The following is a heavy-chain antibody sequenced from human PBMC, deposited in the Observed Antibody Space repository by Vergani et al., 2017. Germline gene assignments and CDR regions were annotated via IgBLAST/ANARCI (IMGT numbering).Heavy chain of an antibody. D-gene: IGHD5-12*01. CDR3: ARDLRLLYNRFDP. Sequence: QVQLVESGGGVVQPGRSLRLSCAASGFTFNKYGMHWVRQAPGKGLEWVAVTWYDGNNKQYADSVKVRFTISRDNSKSTMYLQMNSLRDEDTGVYYCARDLRLLYNRFDPWGQGTLVTVSS. CDR2: TWYDGNNK. J-gene: IGHJ5*02. V-gene: IGHV3-33*01. CDR1: GFTFNKYG.